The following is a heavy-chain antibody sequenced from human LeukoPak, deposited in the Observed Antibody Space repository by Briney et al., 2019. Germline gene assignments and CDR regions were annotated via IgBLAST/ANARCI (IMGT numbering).Heavy chain of an antibody. J-gene: IGHJ4*02. V-gene: IGHV3-15*01. Sequence: GGSLRLSCAASGFTFSNAWMSWVRQAPGKGLEWVGRIKSKTDGGTTDYAAPVKGRFTISRDDSKNTLYLQMNSLKTEDTAVYYCTTANEWELLRDDYWGQGTLVTVSS. D-gene: IGHD1-26*01. CDR3: TTANEWELLRDDY. CDR2: IKSKTDGGTT. CDR1: GFTFSNAW.